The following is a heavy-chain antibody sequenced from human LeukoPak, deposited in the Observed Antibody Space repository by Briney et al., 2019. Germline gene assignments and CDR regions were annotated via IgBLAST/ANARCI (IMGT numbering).Heavy chain of an antibody. Sequence: SETLSLTCTVSGGSISSYYWSWIRQPAGKGLEWIGRIYTSGSTNYNPSLKSRVTISVDTSKNQFSLKLSSVTAADTAVYYCARLGTAMVAYYFDYWGQGTLVTVSS. J-gene: IGHJ4*02. CDR1: GGSISSYY. D-gene: IGHD5-18*01. CDR2: IYTSGST. CDR3: ARLGTAMVAYYFDY. V-gene: IGHV4-4*07.